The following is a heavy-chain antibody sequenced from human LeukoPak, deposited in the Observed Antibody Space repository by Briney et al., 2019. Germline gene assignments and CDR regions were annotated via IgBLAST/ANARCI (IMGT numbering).Heavy chain of an antibody. D-gene: IGHD3-16*02. Sequence: SGPTLVNPPQTLTLTCTFSGFSLRTSGVGVGWIRQPPGKALEWLALIYWNDDKRYSPSLKSRLTITKDTSKNQVVLTMTNMDPVDPATYYGAHLEPYDYVWGSYRYTGGYNWFDPWGQGTLVTVSS. CDR1: GFSLRTSGVG. J-gene: IGHJ5*02. CDR3: AHLEPYDYVWGSYRYTGGYNWFDP. CDR2: IYWNDDK. V-gene: IGHV2-5*01.